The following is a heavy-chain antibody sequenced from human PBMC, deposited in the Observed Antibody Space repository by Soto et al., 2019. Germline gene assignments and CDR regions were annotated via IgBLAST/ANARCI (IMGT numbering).Heavy chain of an antibody. CDR2: IAYDGSNA. D-gene: IGHD2-15*01. CDR1: GFTFRNYA. V-gene: IGHV3-30-3*01. CDR3: ARGDREDSLVVVGARPGEYGIDI. Sequence: QVQLVESGGGVVKPGGSLRLSCAASGFTFRNYAMHWVRQAPGKGLECLAVIAYDGSNAFYRDSVKGRFTISRDNSKNTLYLHMNSFRAENTVVYYCARGDREDSLVVVGARPGEYGIDIWGQGTTVTVSS. J-gene: IGHJ6*02.